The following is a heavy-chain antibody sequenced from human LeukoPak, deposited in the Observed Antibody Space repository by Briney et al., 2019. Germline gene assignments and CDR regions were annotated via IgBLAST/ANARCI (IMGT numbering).Heavy chain of an antibody. CDR3: ARDRKRYCSGGSCYSGYYYYYMDV. J-gene: IGHJ6*03. D-gene: IGHD2-15*01. Sequence: GGSLRLSCAASGFTFSSYWMSWVRQAPGKGLEWVSYISSSGSTIYYADSVKGRFTISRDNAKNSLYLQMNSLRAEDTAVYYCARDRKRYCSGGSCYSGYYYYYMDVWGKGTTVTISS. CDR2: ISSSGSTI. CDR1: GFTFSSYW. V-gene: IGHV3-48*04.